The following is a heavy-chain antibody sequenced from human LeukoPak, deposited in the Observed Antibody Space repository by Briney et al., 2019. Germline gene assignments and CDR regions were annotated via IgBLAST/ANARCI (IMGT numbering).Heavy chain of an antibody. CDR1: GSSFTSYW. CDR2: IDPSDSYS. CDR3: ARLRTGYCSGGSCYSSYYYGMDV. Sequence: GESLKISCKASGSSFTSYWISCVRQMPGKGLGWMGRIDPSDSYSNYSSSFQGHVTISADKSISTAYLQWSSLKASDTAMYYCARLRTGYCSGGSCYSSYYYGMDVWGKGTTVTVSS. D-gene: IGHD2-15*01. V-gene: IGHV5-10-1*01. J-gene: IGHJ6*04.